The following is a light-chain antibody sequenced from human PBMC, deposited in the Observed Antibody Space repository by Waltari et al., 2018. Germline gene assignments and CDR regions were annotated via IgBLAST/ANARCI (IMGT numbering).Light chain of an antibody. CDR2: AAS. V-gene: IGKV1-39*01. Sequence: DNHMTQSPSSLSASVGDRVTITCRASQPINPYLNCYQQKPGKAPKLLIYAASSLQSGVPSRFSGSGSGSDFTLTISSLQPEYFASYYCQQIYSTPYTFGQGTRLEIK. J-gene: IGKJ5*01. CDR3: QQIYSTPYT. CDR1: QPINPY.